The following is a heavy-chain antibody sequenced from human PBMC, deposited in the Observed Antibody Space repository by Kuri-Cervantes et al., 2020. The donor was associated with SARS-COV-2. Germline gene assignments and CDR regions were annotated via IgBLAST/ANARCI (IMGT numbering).Heavy chain of an antibody. CDR3: ARGEGIVLVVYALAFDI. CDR1: GGSISSGGYY. CDR2: INHSGST. D-gene: IGHD2-8*02. V-gene: IGHV4-34*01. J-gene: IGHJ3*02. Sequence: SETLSLTCAVSGGSISSGGYYWSWIRQPPGKGLEWIGEINHSGSTNYNPSLKSRVTISVDTSKNQFSLKLSSVTAADTAVYYCARGEGIVLVVYALAFDIWGRGTMVTVSS.